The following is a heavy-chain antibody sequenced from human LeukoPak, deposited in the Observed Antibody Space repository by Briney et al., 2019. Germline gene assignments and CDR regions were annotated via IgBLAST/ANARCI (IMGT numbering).Heavy chain of an antibody. CDR1: GGSFSGYY. D-gene: IGHD6-19*01. CDR3: VVTQKWLAFDY. V-gene: IGHV4-34*01. Sequence: SETLSLTCAVYGGSFSGYYWSWIRQPPGKGLEWIGEINHSGSTNYNPSLKGRVTISVDTSKNQFSLRLTSVTAADTAVYYCVVTQKWLAFDYWGQGTLVTVSS. CDR2: INHSGST. J-gene: IGHJ4*02.